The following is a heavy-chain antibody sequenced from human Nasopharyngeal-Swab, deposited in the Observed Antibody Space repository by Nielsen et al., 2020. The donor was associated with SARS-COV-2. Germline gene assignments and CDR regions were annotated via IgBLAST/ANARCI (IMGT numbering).Heavy chain of an antibody. Sequence: GGSLRLSCAASGFTFSSYWMSWVRQAPGKGLEWVANIKQDGSEKYYVDSVKGRFTISRDNAKNSLYLQMNSLRAEDTAVYYCARDPITMVQGGLNWFDPWGRGTLVTVSS. CDR2: IKQDGSEK. CDR3: ARDPITMVQGGLNWFDP. V-gene: IGHV3-7*03. J-gene: IGHJ5*02. CDR1: GFTFSSYW. D-gene: IGHD3-10*01.